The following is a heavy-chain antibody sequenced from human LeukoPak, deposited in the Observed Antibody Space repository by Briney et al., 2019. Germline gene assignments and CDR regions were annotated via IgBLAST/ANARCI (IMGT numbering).Heavy chain of an antibody. D-gene: IGHD5-18*01. CDR1: GGSISSSSYY. V-gene: IGHV4-39*01. J-gene: IGHJ5*02. CDR3: ARHAGSYNWFDP. Sequence: SETLSLTCTVSGGSISSSSYYWGWIRQPPGKDLEWIGNIYYSGSTYYNPSLKSRVTISVDTSKNQFSLKLSSVTAADTGVYYCARHAGSYNWFDPWGQGTLVTVSS. CDR2: IYYSGST.